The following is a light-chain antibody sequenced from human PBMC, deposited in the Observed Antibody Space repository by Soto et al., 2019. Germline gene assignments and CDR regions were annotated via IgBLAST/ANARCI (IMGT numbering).Light chain of an antibody. CDR2: GAT. Sequence: AIQMTQSPPLISASTGDRVTLTCRASQGLGNSLAWYQQKPGQAPKLLIYGATTLQTGVPSRFSGRGSPTELTLTISCLQPEDFATYYCQQYYTYPRTFAQGTKVEVK. J-gene: IGKJ1*01. CDR3: QQYYTYPRT. CDR1: QGLGNS. V-gene: IGKV1-8*01.